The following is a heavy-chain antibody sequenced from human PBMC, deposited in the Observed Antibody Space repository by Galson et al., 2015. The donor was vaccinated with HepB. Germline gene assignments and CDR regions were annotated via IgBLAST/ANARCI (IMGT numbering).Heavy chain of an antibody. CDR1: GFTLSSHW. J-gene: IGHJ3*02. Sequence: SLRLSCAASGFTLSSHWMAWVRQAPGKGLEWVANIKHDGIEKYYVDSVKGRFTISRDNAKNSLFLQMNSLRAEDTAIYYCAREGLREAFDSWGQGTMFTVSS. CDR3: AREGLREAFDS. V-gene: IGHV3-7*01. D-gene: IGHD2-21*02. CDR2: IKHDGIEK.